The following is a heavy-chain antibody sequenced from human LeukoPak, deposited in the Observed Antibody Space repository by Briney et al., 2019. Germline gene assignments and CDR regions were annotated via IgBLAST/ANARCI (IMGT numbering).Heavy chain of an antibody. CDR1: GGAISGTSYY. J-gene: IGHJ4*02. D-gene: IGHD3-16*02. V-gene: IGHV4-39*01. CDR3: ATGRYLRFFDY. CDR2: VYHSGTT. Sequence: SETLSLTCTVSGGAISGTSYYWGWIRQSPGKGLEWSGSVYHSGTTYENPSLRSRVTLSVDTSKNQFSLKLSSVTAADTAVYYCATGRYLRFFDYWGQGTLVTVSS.